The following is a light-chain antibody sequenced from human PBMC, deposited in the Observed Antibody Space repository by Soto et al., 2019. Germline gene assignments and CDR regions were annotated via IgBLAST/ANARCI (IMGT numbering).Light chain of an antibody. Sequence: EIVLTQSPATLSLSPGEGATLSCRASQSVSSYLAWYQQKPGQAPRLLIYDASNRATGIPARFSGSGSGTDFTLTISSLEPEDFAVYYCQQRSNWIWTFGQGTKV. CDR2: DAS. J-gene: IGKJ1*01. CDR3: QQRSNWIWT. CDR1: QSVSSY. V-gene: IGKV3-11*01.